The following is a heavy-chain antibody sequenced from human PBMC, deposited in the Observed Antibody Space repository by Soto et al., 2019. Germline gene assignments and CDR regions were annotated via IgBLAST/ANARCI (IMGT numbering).Heavy chain of an antibody. CDR1: GFTFSSYG. J-gene: IGHJ6*02. V-gene: IGHV3-30*18. D-gene: IGHD1-26*01. Sequence: QVQLVESGGGVVQPGRSLRLSCAASGFTFSSYGMHWVRQAPGKGLEWVAVISYDGSNKYYADSVKGRFTISRDNSKNTLYLQMNSLRAEDTAVYYCAKDRSRLGPEGPGDGMDVWGQGTTVTVSS. CDR2: ISYDGSNK. CDR3: AKDRSRLGPEGPGDGMDV.